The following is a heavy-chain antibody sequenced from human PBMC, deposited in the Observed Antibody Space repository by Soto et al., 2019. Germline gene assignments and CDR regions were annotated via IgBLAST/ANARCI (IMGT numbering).Heavy chain of an antibody. J-gene: IGHJ5*02. D-gene: IGHD3-9*01. CDR3: AREYYDILTGLYLNWFER. Sequence: GGSLRLSCATSGFSFSDFEMHWVRQASGKGPEWVSYISSGGTTKYYADSVKGRFTISRDNAKNSLFLQMNSLTAEDTAVYYCAREYYDILTGLYLNWFERWVQGTLVTVSS. V-gene: IGHV3-48*03. CDR2: ISSGGTTK. CDR1: GFSFSDFE.